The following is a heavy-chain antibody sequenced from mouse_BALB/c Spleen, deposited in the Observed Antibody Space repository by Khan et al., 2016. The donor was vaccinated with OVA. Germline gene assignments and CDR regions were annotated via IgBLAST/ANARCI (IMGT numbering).Heavy chain of an antibody. CDR2: IWTGGSK. CDR3: ARKTAYYGDYDAMDY. CDR1: GFSLVTYG. Sequence: QVQLKESGPGLVAPSQSLSITCTVSGFSLVTYGVHWVRQSQGRGLEWMGVIWTGGSKNYNSDLMSRLSISKDNYNSQVFLKMISMQNDDTAMYYCARKTAYYGDYDAMDYWGQGTSVTVSS. D-gene: IGHD2-13*01. J-gene: IGHJ4*01. V-gene: IGHV2-9*02.